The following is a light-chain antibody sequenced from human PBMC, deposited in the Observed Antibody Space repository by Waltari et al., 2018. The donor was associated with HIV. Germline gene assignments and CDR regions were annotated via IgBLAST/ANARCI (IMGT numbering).Light chain of an antibody. CDR2: WAS. CDR3: QQYYSIPFT. J-gene: IGKJ3*01. V-gene: IGKV4-1*01. Sequence: DIVFTQSLASLAVSLRERAAITCKSSQSVLYNSNNKNHLAWYQQKPGQPPKLLIYWASARESGVPDRFSGSGSVTDFTLTISSLQAEDVAVYYCQQYYSIPFTFGPGTKVDVK. CDR1: QSVLYNSNNKNH.